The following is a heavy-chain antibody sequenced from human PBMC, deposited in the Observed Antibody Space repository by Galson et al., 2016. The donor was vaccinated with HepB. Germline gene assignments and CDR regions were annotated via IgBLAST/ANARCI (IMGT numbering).Heavy chain of an antibody. Sequence: SLRLSCAASGFTFSNYAMHWVRQAPGKGLEWVSVIYSGGNTFYADSVRGRFTISRDTSKNTLYLQMNSLRAEDTAVYYCATSPSRGYWGQGTLVTVSS. D-gene: IGHD2-2*01. J-gene: IGHJ4*02. CDR1: GFTFSNYA. CDR2: IYSGGNT. CDR3: ATSPSRGY. V-gene: IGHV3-66*01.